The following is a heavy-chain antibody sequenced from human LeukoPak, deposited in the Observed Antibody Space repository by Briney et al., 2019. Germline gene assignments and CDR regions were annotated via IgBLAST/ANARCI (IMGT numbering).Heavy chain of an antibody. D-gene: IGHD6-13*01. CDR1: GFTFSSYG. V-gene: IGHV3-7*01. CDR3: ARESVAAAYY. Sequence: PGGSLRLSCAASGFTFSSYGMSWVRQAPGKGLEWVANIKQDGSEKYYVDSVKGRFTISRDNAKNSLYLQMNSLRAEDTAVYYCARESVAAAYYWGQGTLVTVSS. CDR2: IKQDGSEK. J-gene: IGHJ4*02.